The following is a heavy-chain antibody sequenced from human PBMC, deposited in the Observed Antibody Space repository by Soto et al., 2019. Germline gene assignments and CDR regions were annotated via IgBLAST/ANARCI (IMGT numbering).Heavy chain of an antibody. V-gene: IGHV4-59*02. CDR1: GGSVSDYY. J-gene: IGHJ4*02. Sequence: QVPLQESGPGLVKPSETLSLTCNVSGGSVSDYYWSWIRQAPGKGLGWIGYIHERGVTNSNPSLKSRVTMSVDTSKTHFSLTLRSGHTADTAIYFCAREPAGDYGHWGRGTLITVSS. D-gene: IGHD4-17*01. CDR2: IHERGVT. CDR3: AREPAGDYGH.